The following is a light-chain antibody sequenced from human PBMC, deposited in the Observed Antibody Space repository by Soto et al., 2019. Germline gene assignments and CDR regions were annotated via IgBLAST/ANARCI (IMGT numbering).Light chain of an antibody. CDR1: QSVSSNS. V-gene: IGKV3-20*01. Sequence: IVLTQSPRTLSFSQGERATLSCRASQSVSSNSLAWYQPKPGQAPRLLIYGASSRATGIPDTFSGSWSGTDFTLTISRLEPEDFAVYFCQQYGSSPITFGQGTRLEIK. J-gene: IGKJ5*01. CDR2: GAS. CDR3: QQYGSSPIT.